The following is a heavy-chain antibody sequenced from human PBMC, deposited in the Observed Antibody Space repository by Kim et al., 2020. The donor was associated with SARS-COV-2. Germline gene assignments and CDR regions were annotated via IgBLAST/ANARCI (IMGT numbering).Heavy chain of an antibody. Sequence: SVKVSCKASGGTFSSYAISWVRQAPGQGLEWMGGIIPIFGTANYAQKFQGRVTITADESTSTAYMELSSLRSEDTAVYYCARRRKWYYYDSSGYSDAFDIWGQGTMVTVSS. V-gene: IGHV1-69*13. CDR2: IIPIFGTA. D-gene: IGHD3-22*01. CDR1: GGTFSSYA. CDR3: ARRRKWYYYDSSGYSDAFDI. J-gene: IGHJ3*02.